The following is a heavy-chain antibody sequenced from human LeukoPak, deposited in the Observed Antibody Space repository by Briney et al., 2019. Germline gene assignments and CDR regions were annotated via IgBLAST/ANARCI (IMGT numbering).Heavy chain of an antibody. CDR3: VRYVVYGSGSYYFGY. Sequence: SLTCAVAGASISNSSHYCSWIRGPPGKGLEWIANIKYSGSTYYNPCLKSRVNISVDTSKNHVSLKVRSVTAADTAVFYCVRYVVYGSGSYYFGYWGRGTLVSVS. CDR2: IKYSGST. D-gene: IGHD3-10*01. J-gene: IGHJ4*02. V-gene: IGHV4-39*01. CDR1: GASISNSSHY.